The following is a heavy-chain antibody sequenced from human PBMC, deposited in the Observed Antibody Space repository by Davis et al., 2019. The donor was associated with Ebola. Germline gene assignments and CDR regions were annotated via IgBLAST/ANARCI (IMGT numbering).Heavy chain of an antibody. CDR2: IRSKANSYAT. D-gene: IGHD2-8*01. CDR1: GFTFSGSA. Sequence: GESLKISCAASGFTFSGSAMHWVRQASGKGLEWVGRIRSKANSYATAYAASVKGRFTISRDDSKNTAYLQMNSLKTEDTAVYYCTQGNGPQGDYWGQGTLVTVSP. CDR3: TQGNGPQGDY. J-gene: IGHJ4*02. V-gene: IGHV3-73*01.